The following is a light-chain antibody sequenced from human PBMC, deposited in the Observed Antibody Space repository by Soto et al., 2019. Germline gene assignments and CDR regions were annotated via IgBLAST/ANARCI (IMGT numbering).Light chain of an antibody. V-gene: IGKV3-20*01. J-gene: IGKJ4*01. CDR2: GAS. CDR1: QSVSSNY. CDR3: QQSGSSPLT. Sequence: EIVLTQSPGTLSLSPGERATLSCRASQSVSSNYLAWYQQKPGQAPRLLIYGASSRATDIPDRFSGSGSGTDFTLTISRLEPKDFAVFYCQQSGSSPLTFGGGTKVEIK.